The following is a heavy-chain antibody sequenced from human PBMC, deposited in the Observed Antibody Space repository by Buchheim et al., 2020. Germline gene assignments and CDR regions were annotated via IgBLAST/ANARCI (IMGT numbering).Heavy chain of an antibody. Sequence: QVQLVQSGAEVKKPGASVKVSCKASGYTFTSYDINWVLQATGQGLEWMGCMNPNSGNTGYAQKFQDRVTMTRNTSIITAYMELRSLRSEDTAVYYCARASGIAAAGQYYYYYYGMDVWGQGTT. V-gene: IGHV1-8*01. CDR3: ARASGIAAAGQYYYYYYGMDV. D-gene: IGHD6-13*01. CDR1: GYTFTSYD. CDR2: MNPNSGNT. J-gene: IGHJ6*02.